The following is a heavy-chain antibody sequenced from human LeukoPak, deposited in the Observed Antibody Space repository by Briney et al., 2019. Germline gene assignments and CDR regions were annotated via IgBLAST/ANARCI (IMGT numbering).Heavy chain of an antibody. V-gene: IGHV3-53*01. CDR2: IYSGGSI. J-gene: IGHJ4*02. Sequence: PGGSLRLSCAASGLIVSSNYMTWVRQAPGKGLEWVSVIYSGGSIYYADSVKGRFTISRDDSRNTLYLQMNSLRAEDTAVYYCVRERNSGSYRTADYWGQGTLVTVSS. CDR3: VRERNSGSYRTADY. D-gene: IGHD1-26*01. CDR1: GLIVSSNY.